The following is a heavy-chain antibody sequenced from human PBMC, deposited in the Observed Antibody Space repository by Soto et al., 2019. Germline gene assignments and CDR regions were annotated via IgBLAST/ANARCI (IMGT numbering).Heavy chain of an antibody. CDR1: GFTFSSYA. J-gene: IGHJ5*02. CDR3: AKGGLVVLMVYATSP. D-gene: IGHD2-8*01. V-gene: IGHV3-23*01. Sequence: EVQLLESGGGLVQPGGSLRLSCAASGFTFSSYAMSWVRQAPGKGLEWVSAISGSGGSTYYADSVKGRFTISRDNSKNTLYLQMTSLRSEDTAVYYCAKGGLVVLMVYATSPWGQGTLVPVSS. CDR2: ISGSGGST.